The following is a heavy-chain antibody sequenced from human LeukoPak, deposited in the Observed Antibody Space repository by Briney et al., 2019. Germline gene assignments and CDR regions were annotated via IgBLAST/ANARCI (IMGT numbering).Heavy chain of an antibody. CDR1: GFTFSSYW. Sequence: GGSLRLSCAASGFTFSSYWMSWVRQAPVKGLEWVANIKEDGSAIYYMDSVKGRCTISRDNAKNSVYLQMNSLRGEDTAVYYCARDFWGSGDYWGQGALVTVSS. D-gene: IGHD7-27*01. CDR2: IKEDGSAI. CDR3: ARDFWGSGDY. J-gene: IGHJ4*02. V-gene: IGHV3-7*01.